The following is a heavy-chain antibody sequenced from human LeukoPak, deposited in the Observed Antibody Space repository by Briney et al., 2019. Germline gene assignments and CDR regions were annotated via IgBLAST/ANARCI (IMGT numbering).Heavy chain of an antibody. D-gene: IGHD2-15*01. CDR1: GFTVSSNY. Sequence: PGGSLRLFCAASGFTVSSNYMSWVRQAPGKGLEWVSVIYSGGSTYYADSVKGRFTISRHNSKNTLYLQMNSLRAEDTAVYYCARGYCSGGSCYLDYWGQGTLVTVSS. CDR2: IYSGGST. CDR3: ARGYCSGGSCYLDY. V-gene: IGHV3-53*04. J-gene: IGHJ4*02.